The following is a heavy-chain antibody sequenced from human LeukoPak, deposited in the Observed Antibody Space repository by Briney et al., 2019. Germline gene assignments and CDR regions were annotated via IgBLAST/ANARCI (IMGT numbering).Heavy chain of an antibody. CDR2: IYYSGST. CDR1: GGSISSSSYY. D-gene: IGHD5-18*01. Sequence: KASETLSLTCTVSGGSISSSSYYWGWIRQPPGKGLEWIGSIYYSGSTYYNPSLKSRVTISVDTSKNQFSLKLSSVTAADTAVYYCARDRLYSYGQNGVDYWGQGTLVTVSS. CDR3: ARDRLYSYGQNGVDY. J-gene: IGHJ4*02. V-gene: IGHV4-39*07.